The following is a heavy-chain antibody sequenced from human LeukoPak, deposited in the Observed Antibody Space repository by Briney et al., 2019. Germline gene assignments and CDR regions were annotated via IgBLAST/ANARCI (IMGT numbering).Heavy chain of an antibody. CDR2: ISYDVSDK. J-gene: IGHJ4*02. Sequence: PGGSLRLSCAASGFTFSSYSMNWVRQAPGKGLEWVAVISYDVSDKYYVDSVKGRFTISRDTSKNTLYLQMNSLRAEDTAVYYCAKDRGSGYNWNDVLDYWGQGTLVTVSS. V-gene: IGHV3-30*18. CDR3: AKDRGSGYNWNDVLDY. CDR1: GFTFSSYS. D-gene: IGHD1-20*01.